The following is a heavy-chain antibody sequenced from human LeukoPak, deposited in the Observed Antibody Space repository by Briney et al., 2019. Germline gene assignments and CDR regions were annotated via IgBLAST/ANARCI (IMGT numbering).Heavy chain of an antibody. J-gene: IGHJ6*02. CDR1: GYTFTGYY. D-gene: IGHD3-3*01. CDR2: INPNSGGT. Sequence: ASVKVSCKASGYTFTGYYMHWVRQAPGQGLEWMGRINPNSGGTNYAQKFQGRVTMTRDTSISTTYMELSRLRSDDTAVYYCARGGYDFVYYYYGMDVWGQGTTVTVSS. V-gene: IGHV1-2*06. CDR3: ARGGYDFVYYYYGMDV.